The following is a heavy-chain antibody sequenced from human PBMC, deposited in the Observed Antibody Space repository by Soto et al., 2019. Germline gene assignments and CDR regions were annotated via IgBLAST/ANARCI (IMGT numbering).Heavy chain of an antibody. D-gene: IGHD2-2*01. Sequence: PGESLKISCKGSGYRFSNYWIGWVRQMPGKGLEWMGIINPGDSGDSETRYSPSFQGQVTISVDKSISTAYLQWSSLKASDTAMYYCARGYCTSPTCYDFDPWGQGTLVTVSS. CDR3: ARGYCTSPTCYDFDP. CDR1: GYRFSNYW. V-gene: IGHV5-51*01. CDR2: INPGDSGDSET. J-gene: IGHJ5*02.